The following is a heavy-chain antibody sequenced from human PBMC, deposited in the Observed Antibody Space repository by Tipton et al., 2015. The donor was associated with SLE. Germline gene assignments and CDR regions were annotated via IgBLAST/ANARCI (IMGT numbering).Heavy chain of an antibody. D-gene: IGHD3-16*01. V-gene: IGHV1-46*01. J-gene: IGHJ6*03. CDR3: ARGAGPITSFGNYYYYYYMDV. Sequence: QSGPEVKKPGASVKVSCKASGYTFTSYYMHWVRQAPVQVLEWMVIINPSGGSTSYAQKFQGRVTMTRDTSTSTVYMELSSLRSEETAVYYCARGAGPITSFGNYYYYYYMDVWGKGTTVTVSS. CDR1: GYTFTSYY. CDR2: INPSGGST.